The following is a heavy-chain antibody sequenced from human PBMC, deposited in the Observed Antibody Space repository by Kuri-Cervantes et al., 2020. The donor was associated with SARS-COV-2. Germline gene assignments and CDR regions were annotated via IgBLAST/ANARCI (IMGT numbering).Heavy chain of an antibody. CDR1: GYTFTSYG. CDR3: ARDLPLWELLEFGFDY. D-gene: IGHD1-26*01. V-gene: IGHV1-18*01. J-gene: IGHJ4*02. Sequence: ASVKVSCKASGYTFTSYGISWVRQTPGQGLEWMGWISAYNGNTNYAQKFQGRVTMTRDTSISTAYMELSRLRSDDTAVYYCARDLPLWELLEFGFDYWGQGTLVTVSS. CDR2: ISAYNGNT.